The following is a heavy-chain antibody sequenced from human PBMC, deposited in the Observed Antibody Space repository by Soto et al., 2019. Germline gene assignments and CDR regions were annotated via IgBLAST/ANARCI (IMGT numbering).Heavy chain of an antibody. J-gene: IGHJ4*02. CDR1: GFTFSNAW. V-gene: IGHV3-15*07. CDR2: IKSKTDGGTT. CDR3: TTALGERWLQFVDYFDY. Sequence: PGGSLRLSCAASGFTFSNAWMNWVRQAPGKGLEWVGRIKSKTDGGTTDYAAPVKGRFTISRDDSKNTLYLQMNSLKTEDTAVYYCTTALGERWLQFVDYFDYWGQGTLVTVSS. D-gene: IGHD5-12*01.